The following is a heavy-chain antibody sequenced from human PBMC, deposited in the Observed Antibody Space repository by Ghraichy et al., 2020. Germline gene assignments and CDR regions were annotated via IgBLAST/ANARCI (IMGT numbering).Heavy chain of an antibody. CDR3: AKEVYYGSGSYYNPRQYFDY. V-gene: IGHV3-30*02. D-gene: IGHD3-10*01. CDR2: IRYDGSNK. CDR1: GFTFSSYG. Sequence: GGSLRLSCAASGFTFSSYGMHWVRQAPGKGLEWVAFIRYDGSNKYYADSVKGRFTISRDNSKNTLYLQMNSLRAEDTAVYYCAKEVYYGSGSYYNPRQYFDYWGQGTLVTVSS. J-gene: IGHJ4*02.